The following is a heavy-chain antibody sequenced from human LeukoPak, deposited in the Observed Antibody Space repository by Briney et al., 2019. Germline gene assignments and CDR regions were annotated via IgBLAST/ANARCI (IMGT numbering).Heavy chain of an antibody. CDR3: ARATGSGSPRGVSYYYYGMDV. D-gene: IGHD3-10*01. J-gene: IGHJ6*02. Sequence: GASVKVSCKASEHTFSNYDINWVRQAAGQGLKWVGWMNPNSGNTGYAQKFQGRVTMTRNTSIRTAYMELSSLTSEDTAVYYCARATGSGSPRGVSYYYYGMDVWGQGTTVTVSS. CDR1: EHTFSNYD. V-gene: IGHV1-8*01. CDR2: MNPNSGNT.